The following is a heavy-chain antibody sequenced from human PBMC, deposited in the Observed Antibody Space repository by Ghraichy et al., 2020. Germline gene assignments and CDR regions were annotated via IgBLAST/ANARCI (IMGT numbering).Heavy chain of an antibody. CDR2: LNIDGTTV. CDR1: GFSFTDYW. CDR3: VRSYKDGLRHFDY. J-gene: IGHJ4*02. Sequence: LTCAASGFSFTDYWMHWVRQTPGRGLEWVSHLNIDGTTVNYADSVKGRFTISRDTAKNTMYLQMISLTVEDTAVYYCVRSYKDGLRHFDYWGQGTLVTVSS. V-gene: IGHV3-74*01. D-gene: IGHD1-14*01.